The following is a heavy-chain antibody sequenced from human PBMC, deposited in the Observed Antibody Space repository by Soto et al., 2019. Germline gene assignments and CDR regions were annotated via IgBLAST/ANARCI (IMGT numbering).Heavy chain of an antibody. CDR2: ISGSGGST. J-gene: IGHJ5*02. CDR1: GFTFSSYA. D-gene: IGHD3-9*01. V-gene: IGHV3-23*01. CDR3: AKSRGDILTGYYNYNWCDP. Sequence: EVQLLESGGGLVQPGGSLRLSCAASGFTFSSYAMSLVRQAQGKGLELVSAISGSGGSTYDADSVRGRFTISRDNSKNTVYLQRKGLRAEDTAVYYCAKSRGDILTGYYNYNWCDPWGQGTLVTVSS.